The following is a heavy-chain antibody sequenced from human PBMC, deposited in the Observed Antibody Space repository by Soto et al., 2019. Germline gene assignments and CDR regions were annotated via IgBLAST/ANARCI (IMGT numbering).Heavy chain of an antibody. CDR3: ARHSRLLWFGELFGYYYYGMDV. CDR2: IYYSGST. D-gene: IGHD3-10*01. Sequence: PGKGLEWIGCIYYSGSTYYNPSLKSRVTISVDTSKNQFSLKLSSVTAADTAVYYCARHSRLLWFGELFGYYYYGMDVWGQGITVSAP. V-gene: IGHV4-39*01. J-gene: IGHJ6*02.